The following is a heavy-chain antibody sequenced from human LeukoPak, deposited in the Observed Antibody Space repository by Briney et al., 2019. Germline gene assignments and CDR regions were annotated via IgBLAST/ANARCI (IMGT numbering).Heavy chain of an antibody. D-gene: IGHD2-2*01. CDR2: ISGSGGST. V-gene: IGHV3-23*01. J-gene: IGHJ4*02. CDR3: AKVAQYCSSTSCPLDLAYFDY. Sequence: GGSLRLSCAASGFTLRSYAMSWVRQAPGKGLEWVSTISGSGGSTYYADSVKGRFTISRDNSKNTLYLQMNSLRAEDTAVYYCAKVAQYCSSTSCPLDLAYFDYWGQGTLVTVSS. CDR1: GFTLRSYA.